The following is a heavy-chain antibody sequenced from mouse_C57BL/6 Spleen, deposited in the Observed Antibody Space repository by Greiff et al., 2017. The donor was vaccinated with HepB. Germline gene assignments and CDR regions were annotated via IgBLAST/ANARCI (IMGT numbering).Heavy chain of an antibody. CDR2: INPNNGGT. Sequence: EVQLQQSGPELVKPGASVKMSCKASGYTFTDYIMHWVKQSHGKSLEWIGYINPNNGGTSYNQKFKGKATLTVNKSSSTAYMELRSLTSEDSAVYYCARCGEIYYDYDSGWFAYWGQGTLVTVSA. CDR3: ARCGEIYYDYDSGWFAY. CDR1: GYTFTDYI. D-gene: IGHD2-4*01. J-gene: IGHJ3*01. V-gene: IGHV1-22*01.